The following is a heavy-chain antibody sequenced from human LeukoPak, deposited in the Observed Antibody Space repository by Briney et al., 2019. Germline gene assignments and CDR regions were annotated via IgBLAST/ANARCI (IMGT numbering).Heavy chain of an antibody. J-gene: IGHJ5*02. Sequence: GRSLRLSRAASGFTFRSYAMHWVRQAPGKGLEWVAVISYDGSNKYYADSVKGRFTISRDNSKNTLYLQMNSLRAEDTAVYYCASSSRRSAKKVYNWFDPWGQRTLVTVSS. D-gene: IGHD6-13*01. CDR2: ISYDGSNK. CDR1: GFTFRSYA. CDR3: ASSSRRSAKKVYNWFDP. V-gene: IGHV3-30*04.